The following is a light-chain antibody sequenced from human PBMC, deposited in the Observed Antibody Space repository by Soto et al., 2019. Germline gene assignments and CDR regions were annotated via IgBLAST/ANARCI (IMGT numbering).Light chain of an antibody. Sequence: DIVMTQSPDSLAVSLGERATNNCKSSQSDLYSSNNKNYLAWYQQKPGQPPKLLIYWASTRESGVPDRFSGSGSGTDFTLTISSLQAEDVAVYYCQQYYSTPITFGQGTRLEIK. V-gene: IGKV4-1*01. CDR3: QQYYSTPIT. J-gene: IGKJ5*01. CDR2: WAS. CDR1: QSDLYSSNNKNY.